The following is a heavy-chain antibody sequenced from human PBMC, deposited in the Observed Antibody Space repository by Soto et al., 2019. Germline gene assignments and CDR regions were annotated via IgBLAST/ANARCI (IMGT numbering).Heavy chain of an antibody. CDR2: IYYSGNT. V-gene: IGHV4-39*01. D-gene: IGHD1-26*01. Sequence: EPLSLTCTVSCGSNSSNTYYWGWIRQPPGKGLGWIGNIYYSGNTYYNPSLKSLVTISVATSKNQFSLRLSSVTAADTAVFYCARPPHCRRATTSYYDLWGQGTLVNVSS. CDR3: ARPPHCRRATTSYYDL. J-gene: IGHJ4*02. CDR1: CGSNSSNTYY.